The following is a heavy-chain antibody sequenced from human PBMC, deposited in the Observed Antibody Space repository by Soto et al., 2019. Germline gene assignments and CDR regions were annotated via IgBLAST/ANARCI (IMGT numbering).Heavy chain of an antibody. Sequence: EAQLVESGGGLVQPGGSLRLSCATSGFIFRNVWMHWVRQAPGKGLEWVGRIKREADGGTTDYAAPVKGRFSISRDDSKNILYLQMNSLGTEDTAVYFCGGDDAHPYYDMDVWGQGTTVTVSS. CDR2: IKREADGGTT. CDR1: GFIFRNVW. V-gene: IGHV3-15*07. CDR3: GGDDAHPYYDMDV. J-gene: IGHJ6*02. D-gene: IGHD2-21*02.